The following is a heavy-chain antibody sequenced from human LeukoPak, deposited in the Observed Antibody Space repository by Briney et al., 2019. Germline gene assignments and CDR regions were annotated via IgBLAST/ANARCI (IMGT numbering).Heavy chain of an antibody. V-gene: IGHV1-69*05. J-gene: IGHJ5*02. CDR3: ARDSRIAARRRWFDP. Sequence: GASVKVSCKASGGTLSTSAISWVRQAPGQGLEWMGGIIPMFGTPNYAQKFQGRVTVTTDASTNTAYMELSSLRSEDTAVYYCARDSRIAARRRWFDPWGQGTLVTVSS. D-gene: IGHD6-6*01. CDR2: IIPMFGTP. CDR1: GGTLSTSA.